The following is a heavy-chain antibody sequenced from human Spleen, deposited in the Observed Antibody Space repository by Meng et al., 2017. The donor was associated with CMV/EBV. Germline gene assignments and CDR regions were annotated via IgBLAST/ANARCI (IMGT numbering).Heavy chain of an antibody. J-gene: IGHJ3*02. D-gene: IGHD3-16*02. CDR3: ARAGYVWGSYRYTGDAFDI. V-gene: IGHV1-2*02. CDR1: GYTFSGYY. Sequence: QVELVQSGAEVKKPGASVKVSCKASGYTFSGYYMHWVRQAPGQGLEWMGWINPNSGGTNYAQKFQGRVTMTRDTSISTAYMELSRLRSDDTAVYYCARAGYVWGSYRYTGDAFDIWGQGTMVTVSS. CDR2: INPNSGGT.